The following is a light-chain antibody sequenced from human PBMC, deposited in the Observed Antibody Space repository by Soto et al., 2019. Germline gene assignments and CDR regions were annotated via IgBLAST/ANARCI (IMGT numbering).Light chain of an antibody. CDR3: HQYNNLWT. CDR2: GAS. CDR1: QSVSSR. Sequence: EIVMTQSPATLSVSPGERVSLSCRGSQSVSSRLAWYQQKPGQSPRLLIYGASTRATGIPARFSGSGSGTEFTLTISSLQSEDFGVYYCHQYNNLWTFGQGPKV. V-gene: IGKV3-15*01. J-gene: IGKJ1*01.